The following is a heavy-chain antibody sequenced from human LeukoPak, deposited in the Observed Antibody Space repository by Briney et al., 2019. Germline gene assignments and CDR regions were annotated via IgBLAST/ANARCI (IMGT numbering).Heavy chain of an antibody. CDR2: IYHSGST. Sequence: SETLSLTCTVSGGSIGSGHYYWSWIRQPPGKGLEWIGEIYHSGSTNYNPSLKSRVTISVDKSKNQFSLKLSSVTAADTAVYYCARERGLGYYDSSGYQYYFDYWGQGTLVTVSS. D-gene: IGHD3-22*01. CDR3: ARERGLGYYDSSGYQYYFDY. J-gene: IGHJ4*02. V-gene: IGHV4-39*07. CDR1: GGSIGSGHYY.